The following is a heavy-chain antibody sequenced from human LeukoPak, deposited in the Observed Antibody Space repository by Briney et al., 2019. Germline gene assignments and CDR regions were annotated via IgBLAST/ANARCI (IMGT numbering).Heavy chain of an antibody. CDR1: AYSFTSYW. CDR2: IYPEDSDT. V-gene: IGHV5-51*01. J-gene: IGHJ4*02. Sequence: GESLKISCKGSAYSFTSYWIGWMRQMPGKGLEWMGIIYPEDSDTRYSPSFQGQVTISADKSISTAYLQWNSLKASDTAMYYCARLLDSSGFYFDYWGQGTLVTVSS. D-gene: IGHD3-22*01. CDR3: ARLLDSSGFYFDY.